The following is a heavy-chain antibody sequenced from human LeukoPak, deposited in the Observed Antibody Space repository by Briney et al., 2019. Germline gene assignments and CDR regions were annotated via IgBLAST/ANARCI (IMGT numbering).Heavy chain of an antibody. CDR1: GGSFSGYY. Sequence: PSETLSLTCAIYGGSFSGYYWSWIRQPPGKGLEWIGEINHSGSTNYNPSLKSRVTISVDTSKNQFSLKLSSVTAADTAAYYCARGPRGDFWSGYYRDYYGMDVWGQGTTVTVSS. D-gene: IGHD3-3*01. CDR2: INHSGST. J-gene: IGHJ6*02. CDR3: ARGPRGDFWSGYYRDYYGMDV. V-gene: IGHV4-34*01.